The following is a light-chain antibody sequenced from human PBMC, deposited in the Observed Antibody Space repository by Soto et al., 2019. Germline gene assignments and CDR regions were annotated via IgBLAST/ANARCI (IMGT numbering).Light chain of an antibody. Sequence: QSALTQPASVSGSPGQSITISCTGGSSDVGSYNLVSWYQQHPGRAPKLMIYEVSKRPSGVSNRFSGSKSGNTASLTISGLQAEDEADYYCCTYAGGRHWLFGGGTKLTVL. CDR2: EVS. V-gene: IGLV2-23*02. J-gene: IGLJ3*02. CDR3: CTYAGGRHWL. CDR1: SSDVGSYNL.